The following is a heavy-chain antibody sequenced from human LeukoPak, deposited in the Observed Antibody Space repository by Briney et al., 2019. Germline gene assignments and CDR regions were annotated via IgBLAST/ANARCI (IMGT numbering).Heavy chain of an antibody. Sequence: GGSLRLSCAASGFTFSSNYMSWVRQAPGKGLEWVSVLYSGGSTYYADSVKGRFTISRDNSKNTLYLQMNSLRAEDTAVYYCARASYSSSWYFFDYWGQGTLVTVSS. J-gene: IGHJ4*02. CDR3: ARASYSSSWYFFDY. V-gene: IGHV3-53*01. D-gene: IGHD6-13*01. CDR2: LYSGGST. CDR1: GFTFSSNY.